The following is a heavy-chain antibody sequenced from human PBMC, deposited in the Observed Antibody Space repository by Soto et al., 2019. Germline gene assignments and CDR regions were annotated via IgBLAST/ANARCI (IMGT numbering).Heavy chain of an antibody. CDR2: IYFSGTT. CDR3: ARRDRSGFSYWLDT. Sequence: QVQLQESGPGLVKPSQTLSLTCTVSGGSISSGDYYWSWIRQHPGKGLEWIGTIYFSGTTYYNPSLKSRVTISVDTPKNQFSLNLSSVTAADTAVYYCARRDRSGFSYWLDTWGQGTLVTVSS. V-gene: IGHV4-31*03. D-gene: IGHD3-22*01. J-gene: IGHJ5*02. CDR1: GGSISSGDYY.